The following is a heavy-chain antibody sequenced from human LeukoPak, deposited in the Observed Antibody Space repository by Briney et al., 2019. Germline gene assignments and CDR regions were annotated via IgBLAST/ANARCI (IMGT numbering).Heavy chain of an antibody. CDR3: AREEGYIIAAAEGEGD. D-gene: IGHD6-13*01. Sequence: KPGGSLRLSCAASGFTFSSYSMNWVRQAPGKGLEWVSSISSSSSYIYYADSVKGRFTISRDNAKNSLYLQMNSLRAEDTAVYYCAREEGYIIAAAEGEGDWGQGTLVTVSS. CDR1: GFTFSSYS. V-gene: IGHV3-21*01. CDR2: ISSSSSYI. J-gene: IGHJ4*02.